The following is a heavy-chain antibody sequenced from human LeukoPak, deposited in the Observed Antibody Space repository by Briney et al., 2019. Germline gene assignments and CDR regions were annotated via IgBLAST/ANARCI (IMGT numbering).Heavy chain of an antibody. CDR2: IYTSGST. V-gene: IGHV4-4*07. CDR1: GGSISSYY. Sequence: KPSETLSLTCTVSGGSISSYYWSWIRQPAGKGLEWIGRIYTSGSTNYNPSPKSRVTISVDKSKNQFSLKLSSVTAADTAVYYCARDQRSGIAVAGFDYWGQGTLVTVSS. D-gene: IGHD6-19*01. J-gene: IGHJ4*02. CDR3: ARDQRSGIAVAGFDY.